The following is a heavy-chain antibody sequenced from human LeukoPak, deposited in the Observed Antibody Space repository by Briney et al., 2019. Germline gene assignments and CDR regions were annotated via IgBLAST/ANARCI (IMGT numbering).Heavy chain of an antibody. J-gene: IGHJ4*02. D-gene: IGHD1-1*01. CDR3: ARDHNYAFDN. CDR1: GFPFRAYS. CDR2: IGISSGNT. V-gene: IGHV3-11*06. Sequence: PGGSLRLSCAASGFPFRAYSMNWVRQAPGKGLEWISYIGISSGNTKYADSVKGRFTISGDNAKNSLYLQMNSLRVEDTAVYYCARDHNYAFDNWGQGTLVTVSS.